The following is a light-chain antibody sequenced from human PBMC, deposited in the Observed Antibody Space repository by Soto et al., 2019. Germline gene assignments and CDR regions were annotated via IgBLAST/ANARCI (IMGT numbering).Light chain of an antibody. CDR2: GAS. J-gene: IGKJ1*01. CDR1: QSVSSN. V-gene: IGKV3-15*01. CDR3: QQYNNWPRT. Sequence: EIMITQSPPPPSVSPRERDPLSCRASQSVSSNLAWYQQKPGQAPRLLIYGASTRATGIPARFSGSGSGTEFTLTISSLQSEDFAVYYCQQYNNWPRTFGQGT.